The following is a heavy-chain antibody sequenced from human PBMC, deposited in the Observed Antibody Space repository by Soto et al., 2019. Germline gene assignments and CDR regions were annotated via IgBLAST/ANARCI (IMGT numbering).Heavy chain of an antibody. V-gene: IGHV3-7*01. CDR2: IKQDGSEK. CDR3: ARDLSPFGGGDCYRY. D-gene: IGHD2-21*01. Sequence: EVQLVESGGGLVQPGGSLRLSCAASGFTFSSYWMSWVRQAPGKGLEWVANIKQDGSEKYYVDSVKGRFTISRDNAKNSLYLQMNSLRAEDTAVYYCARDLSPFGGGDCYRYWGQGTLVTVSS. J-gene: IGHJ4*02. CDR1: GFTFSSYW.